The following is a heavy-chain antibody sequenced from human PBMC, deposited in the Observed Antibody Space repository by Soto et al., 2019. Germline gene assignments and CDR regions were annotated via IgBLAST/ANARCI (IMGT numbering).Heavy chain of an antibody. CDR2: ISSSSSTI. J-gene: IGHJ6*02. CDR3: ARDLEWDLLGLQEYYYYYGMDV. CDR1: GFTFSSYS. Sequence: EVQLVESGGGLVQPGGSLRLSCAASGFTFSSYSMNWVRQAPGKGLEWVSYISSSSSTIYYADSVKGRFTISRDNAKNSLYLQMNSLRDKDTAVYYCARDLEWDLLGLQEYYYYYGMDVWGQATTVTVSS. D-gene: IGHD1-26*01. V-gene: IGHV3-48*02.